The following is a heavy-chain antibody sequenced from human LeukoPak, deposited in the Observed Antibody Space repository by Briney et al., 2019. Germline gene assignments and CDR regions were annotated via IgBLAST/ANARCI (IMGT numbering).Heavy chain of an antibody. J-gene: IGHJ4*02. CDR1: GSTFTSYW. CDR2: IYTGDSNT. V-gene: IGHV5-51*01. D-gene: IGHD2-2*01. CDR3: ARLGGSDYCVSTTCHFDY. Sequence: GESLQISCQGSGSTFTSYWIGWVRQLPGKGLEWMGIIYTGDSNTKYSPSFQGQVTISVDKSISTAYLQWNSLKASDTAMYYCARLGGSDYCVSTTCHFDYWGQGTPVTVSS.